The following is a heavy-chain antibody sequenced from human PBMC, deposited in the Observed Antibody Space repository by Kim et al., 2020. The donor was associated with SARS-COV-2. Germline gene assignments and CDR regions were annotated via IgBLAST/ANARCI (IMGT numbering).Heavy chain of an antibody. CDR1: GGPFSSISYY. V-gene: IGHV4-39*01. CDR2: FYYTGSTYYNPSSKSRGST. D-gene: IGHD3-22*01. J-gene: IGHJ4*02. CDR3: ATLLHWYDSSGYPPYFDY. Sequence: SETLSLTCTVSGGPFSSISYYWGWIRQPPGKGLEWIGSFYYTGSTYYNPSSKSRGSTNYNPSLWSRVTTFVDTSKNQISLRLSSVTAADTAVYYCATLLHWYDSSGYPPYFDYWGQGSLVTVSS.